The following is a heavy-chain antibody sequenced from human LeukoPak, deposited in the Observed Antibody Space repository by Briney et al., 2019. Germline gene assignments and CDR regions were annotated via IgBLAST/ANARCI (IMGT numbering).Heavy chain of an antibody. Sequence: GGSLRLSCAASGFTFSTYGMHWVRQAPGKGLEWVAVIKFDGNNKYYADSVKGRFTISRDNSKNTLHLQMSSLRAEDTAVYYRGKGYCSSASCSYYGLDVWGQGTTVTVSS. J-gene: IGHJ6*02. CDR2: IKFDGNNK. D-gene: IGHD2-2*01. CDR3: GKGYCSSASCSYYGLDV. V-gene: IGHV3-30*02. CDR1: GFTFSTYG.